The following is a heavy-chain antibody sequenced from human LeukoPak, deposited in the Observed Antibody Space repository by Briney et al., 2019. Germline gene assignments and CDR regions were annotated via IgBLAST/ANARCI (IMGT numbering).Heavy chain of an antibody. D-gene: IGHD3-3*01. V-gene: IGHV1-46*03. CDR2: INPSGGST. CDR1: GYTFTNYY. J-gene: IGHJ3*02. CDR3: ALKGFWGGRNAYDI. Sequence: ASVKVSCKASGYTFTNYYMHWVRQAPGPGPEWMGVINPSGGSTSYPQKFQGRVTMTRDTSTSTVYMELSSLRSEDTAVYYCALKGFWGGRNAYDIWGQGTMVTVSS.